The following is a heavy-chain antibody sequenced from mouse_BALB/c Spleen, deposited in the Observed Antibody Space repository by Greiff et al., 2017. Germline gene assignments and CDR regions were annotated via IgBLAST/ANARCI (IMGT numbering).Heavy chain of an antibody. V-gene: IGHV1-69*02. J-gene: IGHJ4*01. CDR2: IYPSDSYT. CDR3: TRSGDYDGTGYYYAMDY. Sequence: VQLQQPGAELVRPGASVKLSCKASGYTFTSYWINWVKQRPGQGLEWIGNIYPSDSYTNYNQKFKDKATLTVDKSSSTAYMQLSSPTSEDSAVYYCTRSGDYDGTGYYYAMDYWGQGTSVTVSS. D-gene: IGHD2-4*01. CDR1: GYTFTSYW.